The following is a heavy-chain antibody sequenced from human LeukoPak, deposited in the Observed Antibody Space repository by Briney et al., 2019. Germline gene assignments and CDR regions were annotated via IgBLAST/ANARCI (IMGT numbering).Heavy chain of an antibody. D-gene: IGHD3-16*01. CDR3: AKDRWGGTFDI. V-gene: IGHV3-23*01. Sequence: ETLSLTCTVSGGSISSYYWSWVRQAPGKGLEWVSAISGSGGSTYYADSVKGRFTISRDNSKNTLYLQMNSLRAEDTAVYYCAKDRWGGTFDIWGQGTMVTVSS. CDR1: GGSISSYY. CDR2: ISGSGGST. J-gene: IGHJ3*02.